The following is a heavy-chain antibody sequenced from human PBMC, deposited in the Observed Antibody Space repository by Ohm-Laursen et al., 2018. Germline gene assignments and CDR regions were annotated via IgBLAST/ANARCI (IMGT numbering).Heavy chain of an antibody. CDR1: GYTFSTYD. Sequence: ASVKVSCKASGYTFSTYDIVWVRQAAGQGPEWMGWMNPNSGNTGYSGDTGYQRKFRGRITMTRDTSISTAYMELSSLRSEDTAVYYCARGRVPIWFRSVNDAFDIWGQGTMVTVSS. J-gene: IGHJ3*02. V-gene: IGHV1-8*01. CDR2: MNPNSGNTGYSGDT. D-gene: IGHD3-10*01. CDR3: ARGRVPIWFRSVNDAFDI.